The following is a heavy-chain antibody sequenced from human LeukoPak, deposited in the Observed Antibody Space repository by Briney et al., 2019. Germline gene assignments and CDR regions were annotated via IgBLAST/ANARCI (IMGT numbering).Heavy chain of an antibody. Sequence: SETLSLTCTVSGGSISSYYWSWIRQPPGKGLEWIGYIYYSGSTNYNPSLKSRVTISVDTSKNQFSLKLSSVTAADTAVYYCERETTMVRGVDWFDPWGQGTLVTVSS. V-gene: IGHV4-59*12. CDR1: GGSISSYY. CDR3: ERETTMVRGVDWFDP. CDR2: IYYSGST. D-gene: IGHD3-10*01. J-gene: IGHJ5*02.